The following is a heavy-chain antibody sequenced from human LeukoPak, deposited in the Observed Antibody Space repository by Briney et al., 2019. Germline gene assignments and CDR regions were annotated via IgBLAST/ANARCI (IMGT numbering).Heavy chain of an antibody. D-gene: IGHD3-3*01. V-gene: IGHV3-23*01. CDR2: ISGSGGST. CDR3: AKANSITIFGVISPVDY. CDR1: GCTFSSYG. Sequence: PGGSLRLSCAASGCTFSSYGMSWVRQAPGKGLEWVSAISGSGGSTYYADSVKGRFTISRDNSKNTLYLQMNSLRAEETAVYYCAKANSITIFGVISPVDYWGQGTLVTVSS. J-gene: IGHJ4*02.